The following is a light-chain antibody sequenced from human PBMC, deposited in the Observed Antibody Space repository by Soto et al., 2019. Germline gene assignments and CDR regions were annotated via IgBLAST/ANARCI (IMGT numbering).Light chain of an antibody. V-gene: IGKV3-20*01. CDR3: QQYGSPPYT. CDR2: GPS. J-gene: IGKJ2*01. CDR1: QSVRNNY. Sequence: EIVLTQSPGTLSLSPGERATLSCRASQSVRNNYVAWYQQKPGQAPSLLIYGPSSRAAGIPDRFSGSGSGTDFTLTISRLESEDFVMYYCQQYGSPPYTFGQGTKLEIK.